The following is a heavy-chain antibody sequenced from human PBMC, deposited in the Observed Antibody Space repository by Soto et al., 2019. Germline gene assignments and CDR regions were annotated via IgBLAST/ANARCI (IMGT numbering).Heavy chain of an antibody. J-gene: IGHJ6*02. D-gene: IGHD4-4*01. Sequence: PSETLSLTCAVYGGSLSGYYWSWIRQPPGKGLEWIGEINHSGSTNYNPSLKSRVTISVDTSKNQFSLKLSSVTAADTAVYYCASPRTTVTRNYYSSGMDVWGQGTTVTVSS. CDR2: INHSGST. V-gene: IGHV4-34*01. CDR3: ASPRTTVTRNYYSSGMDV. CDR1: GGSLSGYY.